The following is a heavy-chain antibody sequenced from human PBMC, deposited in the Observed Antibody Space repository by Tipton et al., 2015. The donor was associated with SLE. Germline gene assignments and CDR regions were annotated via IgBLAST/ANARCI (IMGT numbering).Heavy chain of an antibody. CDR2: IYHSGST. CDR3: ASADRVAFDI. D-gene: IGHD2-15*01. Sequence: TLSLTCTVSGGSISSSSYYWGWIRQPPGKGLEWIGSIYHSGSTYYNPSLKSRVTISVDTSKNQFSLKLSSVTAADTAVYYCASADRVAFDIWGQGTMVTVSS. V-gene: IGHV4-39*07. J-gene: IGHJ3*02. CDR1: GGSISSSSYY.